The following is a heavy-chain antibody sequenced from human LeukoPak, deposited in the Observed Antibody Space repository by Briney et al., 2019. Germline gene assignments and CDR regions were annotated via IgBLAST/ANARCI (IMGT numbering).Heavy chain of an antibody. D-gene: IGHD2-15*01. V-gene: IGHV3-33*01. CDR1: GFTFSSYG. Sequence: GKSLRLSCVASGFTFSSYGFHWVRQAPGMGLEWVAVIWYDGSSEYYGDSVKGRFTISRDDSKNTLYLQMNSLRAEDTAVYYCARDGGSGGDYWGQGTLVTVSS. CDR3: ARDGGSGGDY. CDR2: IWYDGSSE. J-gene: IGHJ4*02.